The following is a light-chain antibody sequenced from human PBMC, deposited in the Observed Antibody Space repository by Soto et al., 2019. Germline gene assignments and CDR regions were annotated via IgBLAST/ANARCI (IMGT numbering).Light chain of an antibody. Sequence: DIQMTQSPSTLSASVGDRVTITCRASQSISSWLAWYQQKPGKAPKLLIYDASSLESGVPSRFSGSGSGTEFTPTISSLQPDDFATYYCQQYNSYPITFGQGTRLEI. J-gene: IGKJ5*01. CDR3: QQYNSYPIT. CDR1: QSISSW. V-gene: IGKV1-5*01. CDR2: DAS.